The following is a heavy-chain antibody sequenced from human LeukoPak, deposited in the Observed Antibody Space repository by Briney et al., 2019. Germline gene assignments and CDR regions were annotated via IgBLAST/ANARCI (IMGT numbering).Heavy chain of an antibody. J-gene: IGHJ4*02. Sequence: GTSVTVSCKASGFTFTSSAVQWVRQARGQRLEWIGWIVVGSGNTNYAQKFQERVTITRDMSTSTAYMELSSLRSEDTAVYYCAAADSVTTPSYWGQGTLVTVSS. D-gene: IGHD4-17*01. V-gene: IGHV1-58*01. CDR3: AAADSVTTPSY. CDR2: IVVGSGNT. CDR1: GFTFTSSA.